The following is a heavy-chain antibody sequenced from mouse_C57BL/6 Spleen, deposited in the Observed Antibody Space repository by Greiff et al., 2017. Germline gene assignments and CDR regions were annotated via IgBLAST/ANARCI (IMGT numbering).Heavy chain of an antibody. CDR2: IYPGDGDT. D-gene: IGHD2-3*01. V-gene: IGHV1-82*01. CDR1: GYAFSSSW. Sequence: VQLQQSGPELVKPGASVKISCKASGYAFSSSWMNWVKQRPGKGLEGIGRIYPGDGDTNYNGKFKGKATLTADKSSSTAYMQLSSLTSEDSAVYFCADGPDYFDYWGQGTTLTVSS. J-gene: IGHJ2*01. CDR3: ADGPDYFDY.